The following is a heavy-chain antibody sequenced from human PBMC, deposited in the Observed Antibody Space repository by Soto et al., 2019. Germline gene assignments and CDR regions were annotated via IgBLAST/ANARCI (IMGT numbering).Heavy chain of an antibody. CDR3: TRDGRGLGRLSLFEY. CDR2: IYSGETT. Sequence: GCSPRLSCAASGFSVNSDYMNSVRQTPGKGLEWVASIYSGETTYYADSVRGRFTISSDKSKNTLYFQLSSLRIEDTAVYYCTRDGRGLGRLSLFEYWGQGVLVTVSS. J-gene: IGHJ4*02. CDR1: GFSVNSDY. D-gene: IGHD2-21*02. V-gene: IGHV3-53*01.